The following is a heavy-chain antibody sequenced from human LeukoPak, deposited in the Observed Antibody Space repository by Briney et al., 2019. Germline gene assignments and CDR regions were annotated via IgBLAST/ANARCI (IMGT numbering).Heavy chain of an antibody. CDR1: GGTFSSYA. CDR2: IIPILGIA. D-gene: IGHD1-26*01. V-gene: IGHV1-69*04. J-gene: IGHJ1*01. CDR3: AIVPLGATSNEYFQH. Sequence: GASVKVSCKASGGTFSSYAISWVRQAPGQGLEWMGRIIPILGIANYAQKFQGRVTITADKSTSTAYMELSSLRSEDTAVYYCAIVPLGATSNEYFQHWGQGTLVTVSS.